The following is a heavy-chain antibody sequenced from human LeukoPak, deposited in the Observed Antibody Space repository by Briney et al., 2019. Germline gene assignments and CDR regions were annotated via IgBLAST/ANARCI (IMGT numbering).Heavy chain of an antibody. D-gene: IGHD6-19*01. Sequence: SETLSLTCTVSGGSISSGDYYWSWIRQPPGKGLEWIGYIYYNGSTYYNPSLKSRVTISVDTSKNQFSLKLCSVTAADTAVYYCARDVAVAGTYYYYGMDVWGKGTTVTVSS. CDR2: IYYNGST. J-gene: IGHJ6*04. V-gene: IGHV4-30-4*01. CDR1: GGSISSGDYY. CDR3: ARDVAVAGTYYYYGMDV.